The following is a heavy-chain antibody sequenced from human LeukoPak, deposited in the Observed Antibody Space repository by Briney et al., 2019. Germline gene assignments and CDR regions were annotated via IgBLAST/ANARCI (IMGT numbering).Heavy chain of an antibody. CDR1: GFTVSSNY. Sequence: GGSLRLSCAASGFTVSSNYMSWVRQAPGKGLEWVSYISSSSSSRYYADSVKGRFTISRDDARNSLYLQMNSLRAEDTAVYYCARMSGSRLPGYWGQGALVTVSS. D-gene: IGHD3-3*01. CDR3: ARMSGSRLPGY. J-gene: IGHJ4*02. CDR2: ISSSSSSR. V-gene: IGHV3-48*01.